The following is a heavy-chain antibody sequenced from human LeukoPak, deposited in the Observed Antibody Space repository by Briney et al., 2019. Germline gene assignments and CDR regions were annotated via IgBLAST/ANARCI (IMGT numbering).Heavy chain of an antibody. CDR3: AKESKYYP. J-gene: IGHJ5*02. Sequence: GGSLRLSCAASGFTFRSTVMTWVRQAPGKGLEWVSAISDSGGRTYYADSVKGRFTIPRDNSKNSLYLQMNSLRAEDTAVYYCAKESKYYPWGQGTLVTVSS. D-gene: IGHD2/OR15-2a*01. CDR1: GFTFRSTV. V-gene: IGHV3-23*01. CDR2: ISDSGGRT.